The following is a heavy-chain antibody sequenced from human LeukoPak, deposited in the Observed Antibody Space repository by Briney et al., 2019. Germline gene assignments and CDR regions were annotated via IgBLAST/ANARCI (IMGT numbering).Heavy chain of an antibody. Sequence: KPGESLKISCKGSGYSFTSYWIGWVRQMPGKGLEWMGVIYPGDSDTRYSPSFQGQVTISADKSISTAYLQWSSLKASDTAMYYCARMLEGHYGDYEVQRTNYYYYGMDVWGQGTTVTVSS. J-gene: IGHJ6*02. D-gene: IGHD4-17*01. CDR2: IYPGDSDT. V-gene: IGHV5-51*01. CDR1: GYSFTSYW. CDR3: ARMLEGHYGDYEVQRTNYYYYGMDV.